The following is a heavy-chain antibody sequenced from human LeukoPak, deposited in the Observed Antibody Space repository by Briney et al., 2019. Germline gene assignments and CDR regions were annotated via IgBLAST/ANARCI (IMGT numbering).Heavy chain of an antibody. CDR1: GYTFATSS. CDR2: ISPNNGNT. D-gene: IGHD6-13*01. J-gene: IGHJ3*02. V-gene: IGHV1-18*04. Sequence: ASVKVSCKASGYTFATSSISWVRQAPGQRPEWMGWISPNNGNTQYAQNVQGRVTMTTDTSTSTAYMELKTLRSDDTAEYYCARVRDSNNWWGAFDIWGQGTMVTVSS. CDR3: ARVRDSNNWWGAFDI.